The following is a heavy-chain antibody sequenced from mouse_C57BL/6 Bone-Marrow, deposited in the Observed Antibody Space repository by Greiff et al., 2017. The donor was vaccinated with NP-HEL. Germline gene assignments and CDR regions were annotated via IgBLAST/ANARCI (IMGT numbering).Heavy chain of an antibody. CDR2: LSDGGSYT. Sequence: DVMLVESGGGLVKPGGSLKLSCAASGFAFSSYAMSLVRQTPEKRLGWVATLSDGGSYTYYPDNVKGRFTISRDNAKNNLYLQMSHLKSEDTAMYYCARDDSSGYSYWGQGTTLTVSS. V-gene: IGHV5-4*01. CDR1: GFAFSSYA. J-gene: IGHJ2*01. CDR3: ARDDSSGYSY. D-gene: IGHD3-2*02.